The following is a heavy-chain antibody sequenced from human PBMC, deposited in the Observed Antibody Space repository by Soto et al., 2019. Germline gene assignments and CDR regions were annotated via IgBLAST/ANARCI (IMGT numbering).Heavy chain of an antibody. D-gene: IGHD2-2*01. Sequence: SETLSLTCAVYGGSFSGYYWSWIRQPPGKGLEWIGEINHSGSTNYNPSLKSRVTISVDTSKNQFSLKLSSVTAADTAVYYCARAIGSTLYYYYGMDVWSQGTTVTVSS. CDR1: GGSFSGYY. J-gene: IGHJ6*02. CDR2: INHSGST. V-gene: IGHV4-34*01. CDR3: ARAIGSTLYYYYGMDV.